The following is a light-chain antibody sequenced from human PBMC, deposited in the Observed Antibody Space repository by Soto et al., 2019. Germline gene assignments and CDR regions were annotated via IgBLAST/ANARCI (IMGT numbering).Light chain of an antibody. CDR1: QDIRGA. Sequence: AIQLTQSPSSLSASVGDRVTITCRASQDIRGALAWYQQKPGKPPKLLIFDVSSLQSGVPSRFSGSGSGTDFTLTISSLQAEDFATYYCQKFNTYPITFGQGTRLEIK. J-gene: IGKJ5*01. V-gene: IGKV1-13*02. CDR2: DVS. CDR3: QKFNTYPIT.